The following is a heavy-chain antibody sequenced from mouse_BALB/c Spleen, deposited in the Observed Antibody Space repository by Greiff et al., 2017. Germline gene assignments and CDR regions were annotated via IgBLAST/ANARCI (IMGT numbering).Heavy chain of an antibody. J-gene: IGHJ1*01. D-gene: IGHD1-1*01. Sequence: EVKLEESGGGLVKPGGSLKLSCAASGFTFSSYAMSWVRQSPEKRLEWVAEISSGGSYTYYPDTVTGRFTISRDNAKNTLYLEMSSLRSEDTAMYYCARRVLRYFDVWGAGTTVTVSS. CDR1: GFTFSSYA. CDR3: ARRVLRYFDV. CDR2: ISSGGSYT. V-gene: IGHV5-9-4*01.